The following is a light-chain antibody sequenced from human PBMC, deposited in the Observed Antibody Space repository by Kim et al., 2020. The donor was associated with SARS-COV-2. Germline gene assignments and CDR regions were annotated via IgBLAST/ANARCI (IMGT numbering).Light chain of an antibody. V-gene: IGLV3-1*01. J-gene: IGLJ2*01. Sequence: SYELTQPPSVSVSPGQTATITCSGDKLEDRYVCWFQQKPGQSPMLVISQDTKRPSGIPERFSGSNSGNTATLTISGTQATVEADYFCQAWDSNTAVFGGG. CDR3: QAWDSNTAV. CDR2: QDT. CDR1: KLEDRY.